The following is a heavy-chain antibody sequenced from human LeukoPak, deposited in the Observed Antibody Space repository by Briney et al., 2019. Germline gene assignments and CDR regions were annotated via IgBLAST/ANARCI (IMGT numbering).Heavy chain of an antibody. J-gene: IGHJ4*02. D-gene: IGHD6-6*01. CDR2: IKQDGSEK. Sequence: GGSLRLSCAASGFTSSSCWMSWVRQAPGKGLEWVANIKQDGSEKYYVDSVKGRFTISRDNAKNSLYLQMNSLRAEDTAVYYCARVYRSSSGYCFDYWGQGALVTVSS. CDR1: GFTSSSCW. CDR3: ARVYRSSSGYCFDY. V-gene: IGHV3-7*01.